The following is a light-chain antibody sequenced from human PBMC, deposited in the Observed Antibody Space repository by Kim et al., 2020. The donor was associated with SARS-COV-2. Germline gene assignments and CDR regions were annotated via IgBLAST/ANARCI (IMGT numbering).Light chain of an antibody. J-gene: IGLJ2*01. CDR2: QDK. CDR1: NWGDKY. CDR3: QAWDSTSVV. V-gene: IGLV3-1*01. Sequence: VSPGQTASITCSGENWGDKYVCWYQQKPGQSPVLVIYQDKKRPSGIPERFSGSNSGNTATLTISGTQAMDEADYYCQAWDSTSVVFGGGTKVTVL.